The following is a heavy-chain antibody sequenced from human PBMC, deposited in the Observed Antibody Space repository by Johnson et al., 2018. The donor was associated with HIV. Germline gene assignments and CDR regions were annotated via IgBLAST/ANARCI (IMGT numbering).Heavy chain of an antibody. Sequence: VQLVESGGGLVQPGRSLRLSCAASGFTFRSYSMHWVRQAPGKGLEWLANIKQDGSEKYYADSVKGHFTISSDNSKNTLYLQMNSLKTEDTAVYYCTRSIAATGRDALDIWGQGTMVTVSS. CDR1: GFTFRSYS. D-gene: IGHD6-13*01. V-gene: IGHV3-7*03. CDR3: TRSIAATGRDALDI. J-gene: IGHJ3*02. CDR2: IKQDGSEK.